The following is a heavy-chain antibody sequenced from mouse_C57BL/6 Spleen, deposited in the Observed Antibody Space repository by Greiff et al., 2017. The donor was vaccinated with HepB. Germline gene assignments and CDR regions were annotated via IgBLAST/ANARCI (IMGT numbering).Heavy chain of an antibody. J-gene: IGHJ2*01. CDR2: ISDGGSYT. D-gene: IGHD1-1*01. CDR1: GFTFSSYA. CDR3: ARDEATVVAFDY. Sequence: EVQLVESGGGLVKPGGSLKLSCAASGFTFSSYAMSWVRRTPEKRLEWVATISDGGSYTYYPDNVKGRFTISRDNAKNNLYLQMSHLKSEDTAMYYCARDEATVVAFDYWGQGTTLTVSS. V-gene: IGHV5-4*01.